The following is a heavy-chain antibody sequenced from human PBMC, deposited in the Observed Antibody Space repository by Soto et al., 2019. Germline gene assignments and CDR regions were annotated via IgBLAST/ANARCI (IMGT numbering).Heavy chain of an antibody. J-gene: IGHJ4*02. V-gene: IGHV4-61*01. CDR3: ARDPRWELPDY. CDR2: IYYSGST. Sequence: LSLTCTVSGGSFSSGSYYWSWIRQPPGKGLEWIGYIYYSGSTNYNPSLKSRVTISVDTSKNQFSLKLSSVTAADTAVYYCARDPRWELPDYWGQGTLVTVSS. CDR1: GGSFSSGSYY. D-gene: IGHD1-26*01.